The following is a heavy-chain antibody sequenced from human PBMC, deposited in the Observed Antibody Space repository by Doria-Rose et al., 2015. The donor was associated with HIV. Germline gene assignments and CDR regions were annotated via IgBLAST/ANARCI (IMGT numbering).Heavy chain of an antibody. D-gene: IGHD6-13*01. CDR3: ARIKSSRWYHKYYFDF. CDR2: IFSDDER. CDR1: GVSLSSPGMG. Sequence: SGPALVKPTETLTLTCTVSGVSLSSPGMGVSWIRQPPGKALEWLANIFSDDERSYKTSLKSRLTTSRGTSKSQVVLTMTDVDPVDTATYYCARIKSSRWYHKYYFDFWGQGTLVIVSA. V-gene: IGHV2-26*01. J-gene: IGHJ4*02.